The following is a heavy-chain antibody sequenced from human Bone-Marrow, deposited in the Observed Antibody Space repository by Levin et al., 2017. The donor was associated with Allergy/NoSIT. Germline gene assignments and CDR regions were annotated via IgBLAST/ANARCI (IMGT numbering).Heavy chain of an antibody. Sequence: SQTLSLTCTVSGGSISSSYWSWIRQPPGKALEYLGNVYYTGSTNYNPSLKSRLTISVDSSKNQFSLILTSVTAADTAVYYCARGLAVATPWFDPWGQGTLVIVSS. CDR2: VYYTGST. D-gene: IGHD6-19*01. CDR3: ARGLAVATPWFDP. J-gene: IGHJ5*02. CDR1: GGSISSSY. V-gene: IGHV4-59*01.